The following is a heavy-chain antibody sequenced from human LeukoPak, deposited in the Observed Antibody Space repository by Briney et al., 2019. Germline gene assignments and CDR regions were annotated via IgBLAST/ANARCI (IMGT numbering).Heavy chain of an antibody. J-gene: IGHJ4*02. CDR1: GFTFSSYG. V-gene: IGHV3-48*02. CDR2: INSSSSTN. Sequence: GGSLTLSCAVSGFTFSSYGMHWVRQAPGKGLEWVSYINSSSSTNYYGDSEKGRFTISRDNAQNSVYLQMNSLRDEETAVYYCARGGPDIAEGGIPFDYWGQGTLVTVSS. CDR3: ARGGPDIAEGGIPFDY. D-gene: IGHD6-13*01.